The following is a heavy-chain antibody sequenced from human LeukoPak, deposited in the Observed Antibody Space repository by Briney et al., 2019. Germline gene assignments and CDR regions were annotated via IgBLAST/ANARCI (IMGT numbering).Heavy chain of an antibody. V-gene: IGHV1-69*04. CDR2: IIPILGIA. J-gene: IGHJ3*02. CDR1: GYTFTSYG. D-gene: IGHD3-22*01. Sequence: SVKVSCKASGYTFTSYGISWVRQAPGQGLEWMGRIIPILGIANYAQKFQGRVTITADKSTSTAYMELSSLRSDDTAVYYCARDFDSSGFQGGGAFDIWGQGTMVTVSA. CDR3: ARDFDSSGFQGGGAFDI.